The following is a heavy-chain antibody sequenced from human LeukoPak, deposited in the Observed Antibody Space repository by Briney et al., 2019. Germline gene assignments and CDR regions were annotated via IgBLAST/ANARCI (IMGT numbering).Heavy chain of an antibody. V-gene: IGHV3-48*01. Sequence: GGSLRLSCEASGFTFSSCSMNWVRQAPGKGLEWISYISTSTTTIYYANSVKGRFTISRDNAKKSLYLQMNSLRAEDTAVYYCANDLGWIQLNLGRGQGTLVTVSS. J-gene: IGHJ4*02. CDR3: ANDLGWIQLNLG. CDR1: GFTFSSCS. D-gene: IGHD5-18*01. CDR2: ISTSTTTI.